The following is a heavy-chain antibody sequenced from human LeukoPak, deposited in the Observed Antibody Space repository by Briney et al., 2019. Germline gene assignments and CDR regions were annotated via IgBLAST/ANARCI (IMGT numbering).Heavy chain of an antibody. CDR2: IYYSGST. D-gene: IGHD2-15*01. J-gene: IGHJ6*03. CDR3: AREGSRRLYMDV. Sequence: SETLSLTCAVSGGSISSGGYSWSWIRQPPGKGLEWIGYIYYSGSTYYNPSLKSRVTISVDTSKNQFSLKLSSLTAADTAVYYCAREGSRRLYMDVWGRGTTITVSS. CDR1: GGSISSGGYS. V-gene: IGHV4-30-4*07.